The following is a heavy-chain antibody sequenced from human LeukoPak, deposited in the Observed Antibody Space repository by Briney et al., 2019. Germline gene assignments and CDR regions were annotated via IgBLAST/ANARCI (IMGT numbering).Heavy chain of an antibody. V-gene: IGHV4-59*01. CDR1: GGSISSYY. D-gene: IGHD3-16*01. CDR3: ARGGSPTRWFDP. Sequence: SETLSLTCTVSGGSISSYYWSWIRQPAGKGLEWIGYIYYSGSTNYNPSLKSRVTISVDTSKNQFSLKLGSVTAADTAVYYCARGGSPTRWFDPWGQGTLVTVSS. J-gene: IGHJ5*02. CDR2: IYYSGST.